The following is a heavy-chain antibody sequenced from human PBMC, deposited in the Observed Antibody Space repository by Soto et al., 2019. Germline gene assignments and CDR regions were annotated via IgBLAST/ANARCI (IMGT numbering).Heavy chain of an antibody. J-gene: IGHJ6*01. D-gene: IGHD1-20*01. CDR1: GYSISSSYY. V-gene: IGHV4-38-2*01. Sequence: SETLSLTCAVSGYSISSSYYWGWIRQPPGEGLEWIGSIYHSGSTYYNASLKSRVTISVDTSKNQFSLKLTSVTDADTAVYYCASGIDFYYAMDVWGQGTTVTVSS. CDR2: IYHSGST. CDR3: ASGIDFYYAMDV.